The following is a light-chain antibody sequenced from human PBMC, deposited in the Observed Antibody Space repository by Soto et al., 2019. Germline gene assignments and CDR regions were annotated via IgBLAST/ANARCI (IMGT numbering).Light chain of an antibody. CDR1: QSVGSNH. J-gene: IGKJ1*01. CDR2: GAS. V-gene: IGKV3-20*01. Sequence: EIVLTQSPGTLSLSPGERAILSCRASQSVGSNHLAWYQQKPGQAPRLLIYGASSRATGIPDRFSGSGSGTDFTLTISRLEPEDFAVYYCQQYDISWTFGQGTKVDIK. CDR3: QQYDISWT.